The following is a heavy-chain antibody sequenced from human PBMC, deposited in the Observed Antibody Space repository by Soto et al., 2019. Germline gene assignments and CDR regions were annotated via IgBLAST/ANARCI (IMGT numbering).Heavy chain of an antibody. D-gene: IGHD3-10*01. CDR1: GFTFSDCS. CDR3: AKDIKCEDFTYGYFYHGMDV. CDR2: TSYNGNNK. J-gene: IGHJ6*02. V-gene: IGHV3-30*18. Sequence: QVQLVESGGGVVQPGRSLRLSCAASGFTFSDCSMHWVRQAPGKGLEWVASTSYNGNNKYYGDSVKGRFTISRDNSKNTLHLEMITLRPEDTAVYYCAKDIKCEDFTYGYFYHGMDVWGQGTTVTVSS.